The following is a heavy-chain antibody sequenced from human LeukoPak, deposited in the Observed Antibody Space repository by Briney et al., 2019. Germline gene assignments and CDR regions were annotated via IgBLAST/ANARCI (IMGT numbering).Heavy chain of an antibody. CDR2: IYYSGST. CDR3: AREVLWFGELRYFDL. D-gene: IGHD3-10*01. CDR1: GGSISSSSYY. V-gene: IGHV4-39*07. J-gene: IGHJ2*01. Sequence: SETLSLTCTVSGGSISSSSYYWGWIRQPPGKGLEWIGSIYYSGSTYYNPSLKSRVTISVDTSKNQFSLKLSSVTAADTAVYYCAREVLWFGELRYFDLWGRGTLVTVSS.